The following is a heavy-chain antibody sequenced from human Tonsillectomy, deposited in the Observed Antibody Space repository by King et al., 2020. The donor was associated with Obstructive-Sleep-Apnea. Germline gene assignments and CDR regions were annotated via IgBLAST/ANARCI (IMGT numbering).Heavy chain of an antibody. V-gene: IGHV4-59*02. CDR2: IYYSGRT. CDR1: GGSVSRYY. D-gene: IGHD3-16*01. Sequence: QLQESGPGLVKPSETLSLTCTVSGGSVSRYYWSWIRQPPGKGLEWIGYIYYSGRTNYSPSLKSRVTISVDTSKTHFSLKLNSVTAADTAVYYCAREGEETAAAFDIWGQGKMVTVSS. J-gene: IGHJ3*02. CDR3: AREGEETAAAFDI.